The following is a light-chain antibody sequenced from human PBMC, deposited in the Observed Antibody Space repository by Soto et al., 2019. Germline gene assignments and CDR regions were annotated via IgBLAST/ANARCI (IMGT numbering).Light chain of an antibody. Sequence: QSALTQPASVSGSPGESITISCTGTSSDIGGYNYVSWYQQHPGKAPKVMIYDVSHRPSGVSNRFSGSKSGNTASLTISGLQAEDEAEYYCSSYRSSTTPQVIFGGGTQLTVL. J-gene: IGLJ2*01. CDR3: SSYRSSTTPQVI. CDR2: DVS. CDR1: SSDIGGYNY. V-gene: IGLV2-14*03.